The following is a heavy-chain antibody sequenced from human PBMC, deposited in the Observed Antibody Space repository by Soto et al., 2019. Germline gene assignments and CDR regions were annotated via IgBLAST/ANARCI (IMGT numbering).Heavy chain of an antibody. J-gene: IGHJ4*02. Sequence: QVQLQESGPGLVKPSETLSLTCTVSGGSISSYYWYWIRQPPGRGLEWIEYIYYSGSTNYNPSIKSRVTISVDTSKNQFSLKLSSVTATDTAVYYCARGTYYFDSWGQGTLVTVSS. D-gene: IGHD3-10*01. V-gene: IGHV4-59*01. CDR2: IYYSGST. CDR1: GGSISSYY. CDR3: ARGTYYFDS.